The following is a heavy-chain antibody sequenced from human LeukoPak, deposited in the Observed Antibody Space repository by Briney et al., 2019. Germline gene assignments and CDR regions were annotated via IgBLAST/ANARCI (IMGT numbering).Heavy chain of an antibody. J-gene: IGHJ4*02. CDR1: GGSISSYY. CDR2: IYYSGST. V-gene: IGHV4-59*01. CDR3: AREPGIAALDY. D-gene: IGHD6-13*01. Sequence: SETLSLTCTVSGGSISSYYWSWIRQPPGKGLEWIGYIYYSGSTNYNPSLKSRVTISVDTSKNQLPLKLSSVTAADTAVYYCAREPGIAALDYGGQGTLVTVSS.